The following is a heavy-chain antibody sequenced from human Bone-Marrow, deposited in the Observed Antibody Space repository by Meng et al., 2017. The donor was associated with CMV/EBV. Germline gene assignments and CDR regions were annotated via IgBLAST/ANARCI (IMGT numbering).Heavy chain of an antibody. CDR3: ARGGPFGGPVPCDY. CDR1: GGTFSSYT. V-gene: IGHV1-69*02. Sequence: SVKVSCKASGGTFSSYTISWVRQAPGQGLEWMGRIIPILGIANYAQKFQGRVTITADKSTSTAYMELSSLRSEDTAVYYCARGGPFGGPVPCDYWGQGTLVTVHS. D-gene: IGHD3-10*01. J-gene: IGHJ4*02. CDR2: IIPILGIA.